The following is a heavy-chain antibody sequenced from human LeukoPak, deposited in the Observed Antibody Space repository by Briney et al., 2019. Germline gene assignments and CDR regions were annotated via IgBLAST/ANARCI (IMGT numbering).Heavy chain of an antibody. CDR1: GFTFSSYS. V-gene: IGHV3-21*01. CDR3: AKDLYYYDSSGYYYSI. J-gene: IGHJ3*02. Sequence: GGSLRLSCAASGFTFSSYSMNWVRQAPGKGLEWVSLISSSSYISYADSVKGRFTISRDNAKNSLYLQMNSLRAEDTAVYYCAKDLYYYDSSGYYYSIWGQGTMVTVSS. D-gene: IGHD3-22*01. CDR2: ISSSSYI.